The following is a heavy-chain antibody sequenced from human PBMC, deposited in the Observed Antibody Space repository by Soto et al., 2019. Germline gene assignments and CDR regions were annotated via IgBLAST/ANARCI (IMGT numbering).Heavy chain of an antibody. CDR2: ISYDGSNK. Sequence: QVQLVESGGGVVQPGRSLRLSCAASGFTFSSDGMHWVRQAPGKGLEWVAVISYDGSNKYYADSVKGRFTVSRDNSKNTLYLQMNRLRAEDTAVYYCAKDKVPVVVTAPFDYWGQGTLVTVSS. CDR1: GFTFSSDG. J-gene: IGHJ4*02. V-gene: IGHV3-30*18. CDR3: AKDKVPVVVTAPFDY. D-gene: IGHD2-21*02.